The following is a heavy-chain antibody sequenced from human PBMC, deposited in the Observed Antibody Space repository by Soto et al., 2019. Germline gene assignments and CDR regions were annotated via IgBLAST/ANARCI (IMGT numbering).Heavy chain of an antibody. D-gene: IGHD2-2*01. J-gene: IGHJ6*03. V-gene: IGHV3-48*01. CDR2: ISSSSSTI. CDR3: ARANVGYCSSTSCYEPYYYYYYMDV. Sequence: GGSLRLSCAASGFTFSSYSMNWVRQAPGKGLEWVSYISSSSSTIYYADSVKGRFTISRDNAKNSLYLQMNSLRAEDTAVYYCARANVGYCSSTSCYEPYYYYYYMDVWGKGTTVTVSS. CDR1: GFTFSSYS.